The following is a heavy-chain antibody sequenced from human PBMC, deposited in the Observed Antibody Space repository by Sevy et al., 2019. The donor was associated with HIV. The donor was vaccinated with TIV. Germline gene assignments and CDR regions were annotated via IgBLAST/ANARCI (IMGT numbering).Heavy chain of an antibody. V-gene: IGHV3-7*01. CDR2: IKEDGSQK. Sequence: GGSLRLSCAASGFSFSKYWMSWVRQAPGKGLEWVANIKEDGSQKNYLEPVKGRFTISRDNAKNLLYLQMNNLRADDTAVYYCARDPVILSGYPSHYFDYWGQGTLVTVSS. CDR1: GFSFSKYW. D-gene: IGHD3-9*01. CDR3: ARDPVILSGYPSHYFDY. J-gene: IGHJ4*02.